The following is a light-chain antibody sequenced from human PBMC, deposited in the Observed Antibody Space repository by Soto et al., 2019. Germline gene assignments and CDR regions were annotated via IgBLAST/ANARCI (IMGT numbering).Light chain of an antibody. CDR3: SSYTSSSLV. CDR2: DVN. Sequence: QPASVSGSPGQSITISCTGTSSDVGGFNYVSWYQHHPGKAPKLMIYDVNNRPSGVSNRFSGSKSGNTASLTISGLQAEDEADYYCSSYTSSSLVFGGGTKLTVL. CDR1: SSDVGGFNY. V-gene: IGLV2-14*03. J-gene: IGLJ2*01.